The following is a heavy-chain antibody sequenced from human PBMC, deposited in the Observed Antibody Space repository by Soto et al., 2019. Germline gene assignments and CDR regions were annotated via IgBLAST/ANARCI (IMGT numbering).Heavy chain of an antibody. J-gene: IGHJ6*02. Sequence: EVQLVESGGGLVQPGGSLRLSCEASGFTFRKYDMHWVRQGTGKGLEWVSGISAAGDTDYAASVGGRFIISRENAQNSFFLQMNSPRVGDTAVYYCARTDSDFDGRDVWGQGTTFIVSS. CDR3: ARTDSDFDGRDV. CDR2: ISAAGDT. D-gene: IGHD5-18*01. V-gene: IGHV3-13*01. CDR1: GFTFRKYD.